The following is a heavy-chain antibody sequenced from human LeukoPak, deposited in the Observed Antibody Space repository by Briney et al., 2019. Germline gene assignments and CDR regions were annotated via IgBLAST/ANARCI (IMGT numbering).Heavy chain of an antibody. CDR3: ARAEAVTPGFDL. V-gene: IGHV4-34*01. CDR1: GGSFNTYY. CDR2: INHSGNT. J-gene: IGHJ2*01. Sequence: PSETLSLTCAVSGGSFNTYYWSWIRQPPGKGLEWIGEINHSGNTNSNPSLKSRVTISVDTSKNQFSLKLSSVTAADTAVYYCARAEAVTPGFDLWGRGTLVTVSS. D-gene: IGHD6-19*01.